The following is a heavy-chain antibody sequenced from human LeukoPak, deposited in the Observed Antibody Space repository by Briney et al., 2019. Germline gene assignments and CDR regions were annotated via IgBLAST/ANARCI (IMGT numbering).Heavy chain of an antibody. CDR1: GFTFSSYS. CDR2: ISGSSSYI. V-gene: IGHV3-21*01. Sequence: GGSLRLSCAASGFTFSSYSMNWVRQAPGKGLEWVSSISGSSSYIYYADSVKGRFTISRDNAKNSLYLQMNSLRAEDTAVYYCARDNRIVVVPAAPDVFDIWGQGTMVTVSS. D-gene: IGHD2-2*01. CDR3: ARDNRIVVVPAAPDVFDI. J-gene: IGHJ3*02.